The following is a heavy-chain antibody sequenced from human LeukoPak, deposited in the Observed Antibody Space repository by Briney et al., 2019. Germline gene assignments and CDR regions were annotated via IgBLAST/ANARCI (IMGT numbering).Heavy chain of an antibody. CDR2: IYYSGST. CDR3: ARDWQAKYFDY. Sequence: PSETLSLTCTVSGGSISSSSYYWGWIRQPPGKGLEWIGSIYYSGSTYYNPSLKSRVTISVDTSKNQFSLKLSSVTAADTAVYYCARDWQAKYFDYWGQGTLVTVSS. CDR1: GGSISSSSYY. J-gene: IGHJ4*02. V-gene: IGHV4-39*07.